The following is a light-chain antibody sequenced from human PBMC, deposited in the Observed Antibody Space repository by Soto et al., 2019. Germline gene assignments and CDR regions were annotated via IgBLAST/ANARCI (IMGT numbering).Light chain of an antibody. CDR3: CSYGGSFPYV. J-gene: IGLJ1*01. CDR1: SSDVGGYDY. V-gene: IGLV2-11*01. CDR2: DVT. Sequence: QSVLTHPPSVSGSPGQSVTISCTGTSSDVGGYDYVSWYQQRPGKAPKLLIYDVTKRPSGVPDRFSGSKSGNTASLTISGLQAEDEADFYCCSYGGSFPYVFGTGTKSPS.